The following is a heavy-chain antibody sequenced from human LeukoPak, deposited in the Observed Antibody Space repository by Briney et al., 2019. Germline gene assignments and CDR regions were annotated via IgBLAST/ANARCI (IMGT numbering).Heavy chain of an antibody. V-gene: IGHV3-23*01. D-gene: IGHD3-10*01. Sequence: GGSLRLSCAASGFTFNNYAMSWVRQAPGKGLEWVSGTSADGGSTYYADSVKGRFTISRDNSRNILYLQMNSLRAEDTAVYYCARTHVADDITMPGWGQGTLVTVSS. CDR2: TSADGGST. J-gene: IGHJ4*02. CDR3: ARTHVADDITMPG. CDR1: GFTFNNYA.